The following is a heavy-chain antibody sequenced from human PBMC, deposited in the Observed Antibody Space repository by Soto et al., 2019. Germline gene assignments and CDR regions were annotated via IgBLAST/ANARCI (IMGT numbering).Heavy chain of an antibody. D-gene: IGHD3-3*01. CDR3: ASGRTNYDFWSGYRPYYYGMDV. CDR2: IIPIFGTA. J-gene: IGHJ6*02. CDR1: GGTFSSYA. Sequence: GASVKVSCKASGGTFSSYAISWVRQAPGQGLEWMGGIIPIFGTANYAQKFQGRVTITADESTSTAYMELSSLRSEDTAVYYCASGRTNYDFWSGYRPYYYGMDVWGQGTTVTVSS. V-gene: IGHV1-69*13.